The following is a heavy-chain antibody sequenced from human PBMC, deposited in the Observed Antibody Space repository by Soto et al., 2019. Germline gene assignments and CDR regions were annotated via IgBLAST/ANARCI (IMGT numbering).Heavy chain of an antibody. CDR1: GGTFSSYA. V-gene: IGHV1-69*13. D-gene: IGHD3-22*01. CDR3: ASVVPYDSSGYWIDP. Sequence: SVKVSCKASGGTFSSYAISWVRQAPGQGLEWMGGIIPIFGTANYAQKFEGRVTITADESTSTAYMELSSLRSEDTAVYYCASVVPYDSSGYWIDPWGQGTLVTVSS. J-gene: IGHJ5*02. CDR2: IIPIFGTA.